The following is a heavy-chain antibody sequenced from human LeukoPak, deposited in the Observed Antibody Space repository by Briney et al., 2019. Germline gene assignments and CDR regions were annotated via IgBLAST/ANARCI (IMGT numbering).Heavy chain of an antibody. CDR1: GYIFTTYW. V-gene: IGHV5-51*01. CDR3: ARYGGYPGADAFDI. J-gene: IGHJ3*02. D-gene: IGHD4-23*01. CDR2: IYPGDSDT. Sequence: GESLQISCKASGYIFTTYWIGWVRQMPGKGLEWMGIIYPGDSDTRYSPSFQGQVTISADKSISTAYLQWSSLRASDTAMYYCARYGGYPGADAFDIWGQGTMVTVSS.